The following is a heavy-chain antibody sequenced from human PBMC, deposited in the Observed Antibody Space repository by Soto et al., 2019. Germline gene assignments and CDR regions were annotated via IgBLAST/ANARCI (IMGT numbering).Heavy chain of an antibody. D-gene: IGHD5-12*01. J-gene: IGHJ4*02. Sequence: GGSQRLSCAASGFTFSSYEMNWVRQAPGKGLEWVSYISSSGSTIYYADSVKGRFTISRDNAKNALYLQMNSLRAEDTAVYYCARLGYPFDYWGQGTLVTVSS. CDR3: ARLGYPFDY. CDR2: ISSSGSTI. CDR1: GFTFSSYE. V-gene: IGHV3-48*03.